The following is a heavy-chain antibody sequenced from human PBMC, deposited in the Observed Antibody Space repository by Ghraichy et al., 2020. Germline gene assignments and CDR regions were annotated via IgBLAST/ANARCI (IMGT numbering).Heavy chain of an antibody. V-gene: IGHV1-2*04. CDR1: GYTFTGYY. CDR3: AMSFGAEYCSSTSCSGWGSYYYYGMDV. J-gene: IGHJ6*02. CDR2: INPNSGGT. Sequence: ASVKVSCKASGYTFTGYYMHWVRQAPGQGLEWMGWINPNSGGTNYAQKFQGWVTMTRDTSISTAYMELSRLRSDDTAVYYCAMSFGAEYCSSTSCSGWGSYYYYGMDVWGQGTTVTVSS. D-gene: IGHD2-2*01.